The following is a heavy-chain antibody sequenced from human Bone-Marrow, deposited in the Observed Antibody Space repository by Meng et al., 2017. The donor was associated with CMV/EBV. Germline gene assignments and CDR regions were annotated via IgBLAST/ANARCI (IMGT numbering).Heavy chain of an antibody. CDR3: ARVPGQEYYYYYDMDV. D-gene: IGHD3-10*01. V-gene: IGHV4-34*01. CDR2: INHSGST. Sequence: SETLSLTCAVYGGSFSGYYWSWIRQPPGKGLEWIGEINHSGSTNYNPSLKSRVTISVDTSKNQFSLKLSSVTAADTAVYYCARVPGQEYYYYYDMDVWGQGTTVTVSS. J-gene: IGHJ6*02. CDR1: GGSFSGYY.